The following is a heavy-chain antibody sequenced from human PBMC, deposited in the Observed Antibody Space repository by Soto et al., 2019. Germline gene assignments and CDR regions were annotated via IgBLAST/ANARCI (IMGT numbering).Heavy chain of an antibody. CDR1: GFNVSSDY. CDR2: LSTTGFT. D-gene: IGHD6-13*01. J-gene: IGHJ4*02. V-gene: IGHV3-53*01. CDR3: VRDSETSSSWSLDY. Sequence: EVQLVESGGGLIQPGGSLRLSCVASGFNVSSDYMNWVRQAPGKGLEWVSVLSTTGFTSYADSVKCRFTISSDSSKNTLYLQMNSLRVEDTAVYYCVRDSETSSSWSLDYWGQGVLVTVSS.